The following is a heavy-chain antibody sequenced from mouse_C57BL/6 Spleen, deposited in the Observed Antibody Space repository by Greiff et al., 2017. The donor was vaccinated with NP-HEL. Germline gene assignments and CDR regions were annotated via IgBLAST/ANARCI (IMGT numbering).Heavy chain of an antibody. D-gene: IGHD2-5*01. J-gene: IGHJ2*01. V-gene: IGHV5-17*01. CDR1: GFTFSDYG. CDR3: ARLGSNYDY. CDR2: ISSGSSTI. Sequence: EVNLVESGGGLVKPGGSLKLSCAASGFTFSDYGMHWVRQAPEKGLEWVAYISSGSSTIYYADTVKGRFTISRDNAKNTLFLQMTSLRSEDTAMYYCARLGSNYDYWGQGTTLTVSS.